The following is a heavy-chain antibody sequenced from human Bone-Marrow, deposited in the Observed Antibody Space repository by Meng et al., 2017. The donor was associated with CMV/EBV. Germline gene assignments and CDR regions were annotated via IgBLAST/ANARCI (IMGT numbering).Heavy chain of an antibody. CDR1: GYTFTGYY. D-gene: IGHD4-17*01. Sequence: ASVKVSCKASGYTFTGYYMHWVRQAPGQGLEWMGWINPNSGGTNYAQKFQGRVTMTRDTSIRTAYMELSRLRSDDTAVYYCARVTVGYGSERWDYWGQGTRVTVSS. CDR3: ARVTVGYGSERWDY. V-gene: IGHV1-2*02. J-gene: IGHJ4*02. CDR2: INPNSGGT.